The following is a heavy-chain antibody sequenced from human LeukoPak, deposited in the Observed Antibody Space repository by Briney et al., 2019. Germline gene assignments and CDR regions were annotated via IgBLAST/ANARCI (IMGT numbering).Heavy chain of an antibody. CDR3: AKDVSGWDYYFDY. CDR2: ISGSGGST. CDR1: GFTFSSYS. D-gene: IGHD6-19*01. J-gene: IGHJ4*02. Sequence: SGGSLRLSCAASGFTFSSYSMNWVRQAPGKGLEWVSAISGSGGSTYYADSVKGRFTISRDNSKNTLYLQMNSLRAEDTAVYYCAKDVSGWDYYFDYWGQGTLVTVSS. V-gene: IGHV3-23*01.